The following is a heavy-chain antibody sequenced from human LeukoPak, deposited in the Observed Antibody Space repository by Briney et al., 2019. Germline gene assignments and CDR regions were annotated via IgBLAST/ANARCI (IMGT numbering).Heavy chain of an antibody. J-gene: IGHJ4*02. D-gene: IGHD1-26*01. CDR2: ISGSGDTT. V-gene: IGHV3-23*01. CDR3: AKSRGESRGASNY. Sequence: GGSLRLSCAASGFTFSSYAMIWVRQAPGKGLEWVSFISGSGDTTYYADSVKGRFTISRDNSKNTLYLQMNSLRAEDTAVYYCAKSRGESRGASNYWGQGTLVTVSS. CDR1: GFTFSSYA.